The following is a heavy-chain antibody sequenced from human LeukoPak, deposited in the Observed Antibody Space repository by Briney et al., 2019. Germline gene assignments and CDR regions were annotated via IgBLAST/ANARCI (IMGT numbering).Heavy chain of an antibody. Sequence: PGGSLRLSCAASGFTFSSYSMNWDRQAPGKGLEWVAVISYDGSNKYYADSVKGRFTISRDNSKNTLYLQMNSLRAEDTAVYYCARVRGVIESGPGRYWGQGTLVTVSS. CDR2: ISYDGSNK. J-gene: IGHJ4*02. V-gene: IGHV3-30*03. CDR1: GFTFSSYS. D-gene: IGHD3-10*01. CDR3: ARVRGVIESGPGRY.